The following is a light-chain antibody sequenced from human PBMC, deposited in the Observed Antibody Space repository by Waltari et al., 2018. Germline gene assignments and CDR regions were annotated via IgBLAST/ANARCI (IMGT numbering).Light chain of an antibody. Sequence: DIVMTQSPDSLAVSLGERDTINCKSSQSVLYSSDNNNYLAWYQQKQGQPPRLLIYWASTRESGVPDRFSGSGSGTDFTLTISSLQAEDVAVYYCHQYYSYPWTFGQGTTVEIK. J-gene: IGKJ1*01. CDR2: WAS. V-gene: IGKV4-1*01. CDR1: QSVLYSSDNNNY. CDR3: HQYYSYPWT.